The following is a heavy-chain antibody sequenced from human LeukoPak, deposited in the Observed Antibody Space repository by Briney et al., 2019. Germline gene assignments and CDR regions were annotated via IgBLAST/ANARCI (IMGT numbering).Heavy chain of an antibody. V-gene: IGHV1-69-2*01. CDR1: GYTFTDYY. CDR3: ATDLRYGDYVQNY. J-gene: IGHJ4*02. D-gene: IGHD4-17*01. CDR2: FDPEDGET. Sequence: ASVKISCKVSGYTFTDYYMHWVQQAPGKGLEWMGGFDPEDGETIYAQKFQGRVIMTEDTSTDTAYMELSSLRSEDTAVYYCATDLRYGDYVQNYWGQGTLVTVSS.